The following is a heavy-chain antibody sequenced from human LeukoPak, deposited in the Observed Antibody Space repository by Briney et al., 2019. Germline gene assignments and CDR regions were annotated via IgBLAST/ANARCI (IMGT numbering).Heavy chain of an antibody. Sequence: PGGSLRLSCAASGFTFSVSAIHWVRQASGKGLEWVGRIRTRTNRYATAYAAAVKGRFTVSRDDSKNTAYLQMNSLKTEDTAVYYCAKGGYSSSPFDYWGQGTLVTVSS. CDR2: IRTRTNRYAT. J-gene: IGHJ4*02. D-gene: IGHD6-6*01. CDR3: AKGGYSSSPFDY. V-gene: IGHV3-73*01. CDR1: GFTFSVSA.